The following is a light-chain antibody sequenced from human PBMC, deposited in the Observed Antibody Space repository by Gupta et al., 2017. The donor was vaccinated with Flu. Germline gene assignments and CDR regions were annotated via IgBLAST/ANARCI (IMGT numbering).Light chain of an antibody. J-gene: IGKJ5*01. CDR3: QHENCFPVT. V-gene: IGKV1-5*03. Sequence: NLSSSVGDRVTLACRARQSVIGWLAWYQQKPGKAPKHLIYKASTVESGVPSMFSGSGYRTEFTLTISSRQPDDFATYYCQHENCFPVTFGQGTRMDIK. CDR2: KAS. CDR1: QSVIGW.